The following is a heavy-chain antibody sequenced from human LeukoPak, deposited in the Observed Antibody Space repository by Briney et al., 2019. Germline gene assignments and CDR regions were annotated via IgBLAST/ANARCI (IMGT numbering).Heavy chain of an antibody. J-gene: IGHJ4*02. CDR2: IYYSGST. D-gene: IGHD6-13*01. CDR1: GGSISSYY. Sequence: SETLSLTCTVSGGSISSYYWSWIRQPPGKGLEWIGYIYYSGSTNYSPSLKSRVTISVDTSKNQFSLKLSSVTAADTAVYYCARVHHRRQLGPLFDYWGQGTLVTVSS. CDR3: ARVHHRRQLGPLFDY. V-gene: IGHV4-59*01.